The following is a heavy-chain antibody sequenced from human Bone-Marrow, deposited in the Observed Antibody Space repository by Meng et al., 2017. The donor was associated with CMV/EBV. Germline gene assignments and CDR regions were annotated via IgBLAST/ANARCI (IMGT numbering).Heavy chain of an antibody. V-gene: IGHV1-2*02. D-gene: IGHD6-6*01. CDR2: INPNSGGT. CDR1: GYTFTGDY. CDR3: ARVVAPYSSSSKGSSRYGMDV. J-gene: IGHJ6*02. Sequence: ASVKVSCKASGYTFTGDYMHWVRQAPGQGLEWMGWINPNSGGTNYAQKFQGRVTMTRDTSISTAYMELSRLRSDDTAVYYCARVVAPYSSSSKGSSRYGMDVWGQGTTVTVSS.